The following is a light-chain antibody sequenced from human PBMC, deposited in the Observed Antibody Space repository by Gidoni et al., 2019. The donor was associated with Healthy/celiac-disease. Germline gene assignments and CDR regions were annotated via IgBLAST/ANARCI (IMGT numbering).Light chain of an antibody. CDR1: EGVSSSY. J-gene: IGKJ1*01. V-gene: IGKV3-20*01. CDR2: GAS. CDR3: QQYDNSVWT. Sequence: EIVLTQSPGTLSLSPGERATLSCRASEGVSSSYLAWYQQKPGQAPRLLIYGASNRATGIPDSFSGSGSGTDFTLTISRLEPEDFAVYYCQQYDNSVWTFGQGTKVEIK.